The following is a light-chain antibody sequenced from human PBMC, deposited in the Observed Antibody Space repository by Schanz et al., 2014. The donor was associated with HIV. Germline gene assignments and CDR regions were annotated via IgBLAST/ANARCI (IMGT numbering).Light chain of an antibody. Sequence: DIQMTQSPSSLSASVGDKVTITCRASQTIRDSLNWFQRRPGRAPKLLIFAASTLHSGVPSRFSGSGSGTDFSLTIRSLQPEDFATYYCQQSYRTPYTFGQGTNLEIK. CDR3: QQSYRTPYT. CDR2: AAS. CDR1: QTIRDS. J-gene: IGKJ2*01. V-gene: IGKV1-39*01.